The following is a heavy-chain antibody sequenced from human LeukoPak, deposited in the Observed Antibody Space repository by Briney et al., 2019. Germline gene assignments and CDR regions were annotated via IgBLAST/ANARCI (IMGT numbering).Heavy chain of an antibody. CDR3: TTVDYDILTGPDYWSYGMDV. J-gene: IGHJ6*02. CDR1: GFNFGNYG. V-gene: IGHV3-15*01. D-gene: IGHD3-9*01. Sequence: GGSLRLSCTASGFNFGNYGMSRVRQAPGKGLEWVGRIKSKTDGGTTDYAAPVKGRFTISRDDSKNTLYLQMNSLKTEDTAVYYCTTVDYDILTGPDYWSYGMDVWGQGTTVTVSS. CDR2: IKSKTDGGTT.